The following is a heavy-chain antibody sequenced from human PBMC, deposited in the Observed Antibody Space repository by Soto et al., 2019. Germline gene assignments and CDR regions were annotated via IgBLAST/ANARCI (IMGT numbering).Heavy chain of an antibody. CDR1: GGTFSSYA. D-gene: IGHD3-3*01. J-gene: IGHJ5*02. Sequence: QVQLVQSGAEVKKPGSSVKVSCKASGGTFSSYAMSWVRQAPGQGLEWMGGIIPIFGTANYAQKFQGRVTITADESTSTAYMELSSLRSEDTAVYYCARVGSHPTIFGVLWFDPWGQGTLVTVSS. V-gene: IGHV1-69*01. CDR3: ARVGSHPTIFGVLWFDP. CDR2: IIPIFGTA.